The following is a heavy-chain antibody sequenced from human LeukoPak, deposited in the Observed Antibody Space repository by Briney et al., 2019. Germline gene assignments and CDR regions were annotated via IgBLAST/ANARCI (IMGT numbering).Heavy chain of an antibody. CDR1: GGSISSYY. V-gene: IGHV4-59*01. D-gene: IGHD2-2*01. Sequence: SETLSLTCTVSGGSISSYYWSWIRQPPGKGLEWIGYIYYSGSTNYNPSLKSRVTISVDTSKNQFSLKLSSATAADTAVYYCARFRGRVVPARGFDPWGQGTLVTVSS. CDR3: ARFRGRVVPARGFDP. J-gene: IGHJ5*02. CDR2: IYYSGST.